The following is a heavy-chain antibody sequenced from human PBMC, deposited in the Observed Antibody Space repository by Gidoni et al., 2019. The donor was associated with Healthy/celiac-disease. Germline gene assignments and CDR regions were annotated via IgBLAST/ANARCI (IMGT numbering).Heavy chain of an antibody. CDR3: TTGPYYYDSSGYYYYFDY. J-gene: IGHJ4*02. CDR2: IKSKTDGGTT. CDR1: GFTFSTAW. Sequence: EVQLVESGGGLVKPGGSLRLSCAASGFTFSTAWMSWVRPAPGKGLEWVGRIKSKTDGGTTDYAAPVKGRFTISRDDSKNTLYLQMNSLKTEDTAVYYCTTGPYYYDSSGYYYYFDYWGQGTLVTVSS. D-gene: IGHD3-22*01. V-gene: IGHV3-15*01.